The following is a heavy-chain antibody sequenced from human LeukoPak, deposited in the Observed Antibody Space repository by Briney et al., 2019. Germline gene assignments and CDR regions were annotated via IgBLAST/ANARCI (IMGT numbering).Heavy chain of an antibody. CDR1: GFHFSSHA. D-gene: IGHD4/OR15-4a*01. V-gene: IGHV3-23*01. Sequence: GESLRLSCEVSGFHFSSHAMSWVRQAPGGGLEWVSGISISGDTTYYADSVQGRFITSRDNSKNTVYLQMYSLRVDDTAVYYCANEEVPNDYWGQGTLVTVSS. J-gene: IGHJ4*02. CDR2: ISISGDTT. CDR3: ANEEVPNDY.